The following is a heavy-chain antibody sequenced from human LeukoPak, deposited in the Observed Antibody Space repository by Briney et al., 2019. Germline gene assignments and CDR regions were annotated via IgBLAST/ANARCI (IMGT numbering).Heavy chain of an antibody. Sequence: PSETLSLTCTVSGGSIRSYYWSWIRQPPGKGLEWIGYIHSSGSTSYNPSLKSRVTILLDTSKNQFSLKLGSMTAADTAVYYCARGVAAALDCWGQGSLVTVSS. J-gene: IGHJ4*02. D-gene: IGHD2-15*01. V-gene: IGHV4-59*01. CDR1: GGSIRSYY. CDR2: IHSSGST. CDR3: ARGVAAALDC.